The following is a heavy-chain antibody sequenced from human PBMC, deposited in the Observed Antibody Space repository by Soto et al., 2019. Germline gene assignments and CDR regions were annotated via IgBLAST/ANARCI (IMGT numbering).Heavy chain of an antibody. V-gene: IGHV3-23*01. J-gene: IGHJ4*02. D-gene: IGHD3-3*01. CDR2: ISGSDGKT. CDR1: GFSFGSYA. CDR3: ARWSYLDY. Sequence: LSCAASGFSFGSYALSWVRQAPGKGLEWVSTISGSDGKTFYADSVKGRFSISRDTSQSTLYLQMNSLRADDTAMYYCARWSYLDYWGQGTRVTVSS.